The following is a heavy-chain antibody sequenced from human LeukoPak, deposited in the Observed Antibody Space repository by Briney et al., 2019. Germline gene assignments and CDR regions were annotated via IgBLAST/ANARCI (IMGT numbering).Heavy chain of an antibody. J-gene: IGHJ6*03. V-gene: IGHV3-48*03. D-gene: IGHD6-6*01. CDR3: ARDIAAHNYYYYYMDV. CDR1: GFTFSSYE. Sequence: GGSLRLSCAASGFTFSSYEMNWVRQAPGKGLEWVSYISSSGSTIYYADSVKGRFTISRDNSKNTLYLQMNSLRAEDTAVYYCARDIAAHNYYYYYMDVWGKGTTVTVSS. CDR2: ISSSGSTI.